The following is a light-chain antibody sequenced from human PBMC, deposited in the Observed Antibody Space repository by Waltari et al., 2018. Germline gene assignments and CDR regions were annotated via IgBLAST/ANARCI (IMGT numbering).Light chain of an antibody. CDR3: QQFVSSIT. Sequence: EIVLTQSPGTLSLSPGERATISCRTSQSVSRSYLAWYQQKPGQAPRLLIYYTSTRATGIPDRFSGSGSGTEFTLSISRLEPEDFAVYYCQQFVSSITFGQGTRLEIK. CDR2: YTS. J-gene: IGKJ5*01. CDR1: QSVSRSY. V-gene: IGKV3-20*01.